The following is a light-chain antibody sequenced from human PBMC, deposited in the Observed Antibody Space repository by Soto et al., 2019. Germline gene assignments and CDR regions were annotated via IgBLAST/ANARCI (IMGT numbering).Light chain of an antibody. V-gene: IGKV1-9*01. J-gene: IGKJ1*01. CDR3: MQALQTPRT. CDR1: QGISSY. CDR2: AAS. Sequence: DIQMTQSPSSLSASVGARVPISCRMSQGISSYLAWYQQKPGKAPELLIYAASTLQSGVPSRFSGSGSGTDFTLKISRVEAEDVGVYYCMQALQTPRTFGQGTKVDIK.